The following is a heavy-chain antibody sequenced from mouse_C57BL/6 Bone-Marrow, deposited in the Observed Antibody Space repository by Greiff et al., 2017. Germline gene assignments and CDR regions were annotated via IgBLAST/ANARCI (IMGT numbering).Heavy chain of an antibody. CDR2: ISYDGSN. J-gene: IGHJ3*01. CDR1: GYSITSGYY. D-gene: IGHD2-4*01. CDR3: ARSGLRRGFAY. V-gene: IGHV3-6*01. Sequence: VQLKESGPGLVKPSQSLSLPCSVTGYSITSGYYWNWIRQFPGNKLEWMGYISYDGSNNYNPSLKNRISITRDTSKNQFFLKLNSVTTEDTATYYCARSGLRRGFAYWGQGTLVTVSA.